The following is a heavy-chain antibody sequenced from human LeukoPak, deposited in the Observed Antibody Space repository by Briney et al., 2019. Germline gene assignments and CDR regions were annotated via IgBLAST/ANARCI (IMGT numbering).Heavy chain of an antibody. CDR2: INAGNGNT. Sequence: GASVKVSCKASGYTFTSYAMHWVRQAPGQRLEWMGWINAGNGNTKYSQKFQGRVTITRDTSASTAYMELSSLRSEDTAVYYCARAWRSSGWDVPATPLDYWGQGTLVTVSS. D-gene: IGHD6-19*01. CDR1: GYTFTSYA. V-gene: IGHV1-3*01. CDR3: ARAWRSSGWDVPATPLDY. J-gene: IGHJ4*02.